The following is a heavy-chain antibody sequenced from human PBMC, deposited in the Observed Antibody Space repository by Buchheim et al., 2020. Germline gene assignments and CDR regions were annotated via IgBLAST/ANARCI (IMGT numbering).Heavy chain of an antibody. CDR2: INPNSGGT. V-gene: IGHV1-2*06. Sequence: QVQLVQSGAEVKKPGASVKVSCKASGYTFTGYYMHWVRQAPGQGLEWMGRINPNSGGTNYAQKLQGRVTMTRDTSISTAFMELSRLRSDDTAVYYCASIVGATTLGYYFDYWGQGTL. CDR3: ASIVGATTLGYYFDY. J-gene: IGHJ4*02. CDR1: GYTFTGYY. D-gene: IGHD1-26*01.